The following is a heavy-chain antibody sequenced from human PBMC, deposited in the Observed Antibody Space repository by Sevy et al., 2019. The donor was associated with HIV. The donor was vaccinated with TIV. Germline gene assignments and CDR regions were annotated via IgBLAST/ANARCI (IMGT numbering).Heavy chain of an antibody. Sequence: ASVKVSCKASGYTFTGYYMHWVRQAPGQGLEWMGWINPNSGGTNYAQKFQGRVTMTRDTSISTAYMELSRPRSDDTAVYYCARAQYYYDSSGYFSFDYWGQGTLVTVSS. CDR2: INPNSGGT. V-gene: IGHV1-2*02. CDR1: GYTFTGYY. J-gene: IGHJ4*02. D-gene: IGHD3-22*01. CDR3: ARAQYYYDSSGYFSFDY.